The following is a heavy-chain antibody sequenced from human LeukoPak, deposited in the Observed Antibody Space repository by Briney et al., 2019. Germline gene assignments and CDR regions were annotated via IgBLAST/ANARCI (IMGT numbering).Heavy chain of an antibody. J-gene: IGHJ4*02. CDR2: IYHSGST. D-gene: IGHD3-22*01. CDR3: ARIWIDDSNGYYYGEYYFDY. V-gene: IGHV4-38-2*01. CDR1: GYSISSGYY. Sequence: SETLSLTCAVSGYSISSGYYWGWIRQPPGKGLEWIGSIYHSGSTYYNPSLKSRVTISVDTSKNQFSLKLSSVTAADTAVYYCARIWIDDSNGYYYGEYYFDYWGQGTLVTVSS.